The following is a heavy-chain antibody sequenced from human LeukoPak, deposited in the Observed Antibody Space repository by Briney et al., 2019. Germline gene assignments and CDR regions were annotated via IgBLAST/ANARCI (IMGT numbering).Heavy chain of an antibody. V-gene: IGHV3-23*01. CDR1: GFTFSRYD. D-gene: IGHD1-26*01. CDR2: ISGGGGST. CDR3: AKGGKWDVTPFDY. Sequence: GGSLRLSCAASGFTFSRYDMHWVRQAPGKGLEWVSTISGGGGSTYYADSVKGRFTISRDNSKNTLYLQVNSLRAEDTAVYYCAKGGKWDVTPFDYWGQGTLVTVSS. J-gene: IGHJ4*02.